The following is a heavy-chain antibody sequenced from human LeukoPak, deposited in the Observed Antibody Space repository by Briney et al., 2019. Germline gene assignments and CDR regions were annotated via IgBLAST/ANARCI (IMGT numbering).Heavy chain of an antibody. CDR3: AREWLVRGTLDY. V-gene: IGHV3-21*01. CDR1: GFTFSSYS. Sequence: GGSLRLSCAASGFTFSSYSMNWVRQAPGKGLEWVSSISSSSSYIYYADSVKGRFTISRDNAKSSLYLQMNSLRAEDTAVYYCAREWLVRGTLDYWGQGTLVTVSS. D-gene: IGHD3-10*01. J-gene: IGHJ4*02. CDR2: ISSSSSYI.